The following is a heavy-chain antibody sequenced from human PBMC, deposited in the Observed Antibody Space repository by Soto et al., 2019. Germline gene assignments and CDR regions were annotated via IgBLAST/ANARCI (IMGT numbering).Heavy chain of an antibody. J-gene: IGHJ4*02. CDR3: ARDTGITGTYSEYPADGPQDY. Sequence: GGSLRLSCAASGFTFSSYWMSWVRQAPGKGLEWVANIKQDGSEKYYVDSVKGRFTISRDNAKNSLYLQMNSLRAEDTAVYYCARDTGITGTYSEYPADGPQDYWGQGTLVTVSS. D-gene: IGHD1-7*01. CDR2: IKQDGSEK. V-gene: IGHV3-7*01. CDR1: GFTFSSYW.